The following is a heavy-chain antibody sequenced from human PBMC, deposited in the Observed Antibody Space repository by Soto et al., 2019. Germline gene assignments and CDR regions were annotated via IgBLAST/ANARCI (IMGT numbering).Heavy chain of an antibody. CDR2: INPNSGGT. Sequence: ASVKVSCKASGYTFTGYYMHWVRQAPGQGLEWMGWINPNSGGTNYAQKFQGRVTMTRDTSTSTAYMELSRLRSDDTAVYYCARDPEYCGGDCYSFYYYYYGMDVWGQGTTVTVSS. CDR1: GYTFTGYY. CDR3: ARDPEYCGGDCYSFYYYYYGMDV. D-gene: IGHD2-21*02. J-gene: IGHJ6*02. V-gene: IGHV1-2*02.